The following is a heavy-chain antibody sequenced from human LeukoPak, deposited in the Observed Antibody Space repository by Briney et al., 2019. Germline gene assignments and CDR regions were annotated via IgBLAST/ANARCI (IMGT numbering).Heavy chain of an antibody. V-gene: IGHV4-4*09. CDR2: IYHSGRA. D-gene: IGHD2-21*02. CDR1: GGSISDYY. Sequence: SETLSLTCTASGGSISDYYWSWIRQPPGKGLEWIGYIYHSGRANYNPSLRSRVTISVDTSKNQFSLKLSSVAAADTAVYYCARSYCGGDCYSGGGIVDYWGQGTLVTVSS. CDR3: ARSYCGGDCYSGGGIVDY. J-gene: IGHJ4*02.